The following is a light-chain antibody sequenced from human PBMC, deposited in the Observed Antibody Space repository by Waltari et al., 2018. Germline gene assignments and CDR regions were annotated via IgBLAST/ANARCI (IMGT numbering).Light chain of an antibody. J-gene: IGKJ3*01. V-gene: IGKV3-20*01. Sequence: EIVLTQSPGTLSLSPGERATLSCRASQSVSSSYLAWYQKKPGQAPRLLIYGASSRATGIPDRFSGSGSGTDFTLTISRLEPEDFAVYYCQQYGSSPGFGPGTKVDIK. CDR2: GAS. CDR1: QSVSSSY. CDR3: QQYGSSPG.